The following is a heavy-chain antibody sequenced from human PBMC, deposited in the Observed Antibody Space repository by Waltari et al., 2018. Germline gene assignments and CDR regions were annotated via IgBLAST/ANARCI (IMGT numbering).Heavy chain of an antibody. CDR1: KFTFSIYY. Sequence: EVQLVESGGGLVQPGGSLRLSCAASKFTFSIYYMAWVRQAPGKGLEWVANIKQDGSEKYYADSVKGRFTISRDNADNSLYLQMNSLRVDDTAVYYCAREDKGGPDYWGQGTLVTVSS. J-gene: IGHJ4*02. CDR3: AREDKGGPDY. CDR2: IKQDGSEK. V-gene: IGHV3-7*03.